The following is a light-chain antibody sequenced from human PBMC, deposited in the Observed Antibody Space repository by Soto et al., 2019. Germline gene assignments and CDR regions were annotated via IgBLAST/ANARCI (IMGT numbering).Light chain of an antibody. CDR1: QGMNNY. Sequence: DIQLTQSPSFLSASVGDRVTITCRASQGMNNYLAWYQQKAGKAPKVLIFPASTLQSGVPSRFSGSGSGTEFTLTISSLQPEDFATYYCQQLKIYPLTFGGGTKVDIK. V-gene: IGKV1-9*01. CDR3: QQLKIYPLT. CDR2: PAS. J-gene: IGKJ4*01.